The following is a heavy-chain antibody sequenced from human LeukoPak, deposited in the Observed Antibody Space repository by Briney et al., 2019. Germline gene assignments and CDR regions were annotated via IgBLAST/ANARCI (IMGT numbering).Heavy chain of an antibody. Sequence: SETLSLTCTVSGGSISSYYWSWIRQPAGKGLEWIGRIYTSGSTNYNPSLKSRVTMSVDTSKNQFSLKLSSVTAADTAVYYCARGCDSSGYYIPYYFDYWGQGTLVTVSS. J-gene: IGHJ4*02. D-gene: IGHD3-22*01. CDR3: ARGCDSSGYYIPYYFDY. CDR1: GGSISSYY. CDR2: IYTSGST. V-gene: IGHV4-4*07.